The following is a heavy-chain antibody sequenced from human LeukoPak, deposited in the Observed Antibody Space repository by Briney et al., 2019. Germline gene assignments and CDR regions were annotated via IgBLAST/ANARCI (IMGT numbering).Heavy chain of an antibody. V-gene: IGHV3-30*02. CDR3: AKDGDYSGPIDY. CDR1: GFTVSSNY. CDR2: IRYDGSNK. J-gene: IGHJ4*02. D-gene: IGHD4-17*01. Sequence: GGSLRLSCAASGFTVSSNYMSWVRQAPGKGLEWVAFIRYDGSNKYYADSVKGRFTISRDNSKSTLYLQMNSLRVEDTAVYYCAKDGDYSGPIDYWGQGTLVTVSS.